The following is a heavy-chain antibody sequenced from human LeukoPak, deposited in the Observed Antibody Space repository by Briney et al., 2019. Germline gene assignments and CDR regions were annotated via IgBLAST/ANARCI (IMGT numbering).Heavy chain of an antibody. D-gene: IGHD1-14*01. J-gene: IGHJ6*02. CDR1: GGTFSSYA. V-gene: IGHV1-69*04. Sequence: SVKVSCKASGGTFSSYAISWVRQAPGQGLEWMGRIIPILGIANYAQKFQGRVTITADKSTSTAYMELSSLRSEDPAVYYCASPDSVREDGMDVWGQGTTVTVSS. CDR3: ASPDSVREDGMDV. CDR2: IIPILGIA.